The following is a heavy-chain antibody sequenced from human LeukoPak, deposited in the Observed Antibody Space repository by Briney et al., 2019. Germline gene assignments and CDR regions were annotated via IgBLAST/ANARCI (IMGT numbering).Heavy chain of an antibody. J-gene: IGHJ4*02. CDR1: GYSFTSYW. CDR3: ARAHYYDSSGYYYSFEYYFDY. CDR2: IYPGDSDT. D-gene: IGHD3-22*01. Sequence: GESLKISCKGSGYSFTSYWIGWVRQMPGKGLDWMGIIYPGDSDTRYSPSFQGQVTISADKSISTAYLQWSSLKASDTAMYYCARAHYYDSSGYYYSFEYYFDYWGQGTLVTVSS. V-gene: IGHV5-51*01.